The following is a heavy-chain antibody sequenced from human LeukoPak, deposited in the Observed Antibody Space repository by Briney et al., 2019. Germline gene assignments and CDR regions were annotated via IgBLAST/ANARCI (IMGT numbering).Heavy chain of an antibody. Sequence: PGGSLRLSCAASGFTFSSYWIHWVRQVPGKGLLWVSRINSDGNSTNYADSVKGRFTISRDNAKNSLYLQMNSLRAEDTALYYCAKALEAVAGTWAPVYWGQGTLVTVSS. CDR1: GFTFSSYW. V-gene: IGHV3-74*01. CDR3: AKALEAVAGTWAPVY. CDR2: INSDGNST. D-gene: IGHD6-19*01. J-gene: IGHJ4*02.